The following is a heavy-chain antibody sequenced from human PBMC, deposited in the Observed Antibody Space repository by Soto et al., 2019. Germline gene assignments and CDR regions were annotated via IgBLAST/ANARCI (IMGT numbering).Heavy chain of an antibody. V-gene: IGHV4-31*03. J-gene: IGHJ5*02. Sequence: SETLSLTCTVSGGSISSGGYYWSWIRQHPGKGLEWIGYIYYSGSTYYNPSLKSRVTISVDTSKNQFSLKLSSVTAADTAVYYCARGSYSSSSRGARVWFDPWGQGTLVTVSS. CDR3: ARGSYSSSSRGARVWFDP. D-gene: IGHD6-6*01. CDR2: IYYSGST. CDR1: GGSISSGGYY.